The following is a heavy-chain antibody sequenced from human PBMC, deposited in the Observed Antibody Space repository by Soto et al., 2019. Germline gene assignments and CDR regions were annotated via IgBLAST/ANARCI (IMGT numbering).Heavy chain of an antibody. CDR2: IIPILGIA. Sequence: QVQLVQSGAEVKKPGSSVKVSCKASGGTFSSYTISWVRQAPGQGLEWMGRIIPILGIANYAQKFQGRVTITADKSTSTAYMELSSLRSEYTAVYYCARSSRLHLGELSPDFDYWGQGTLVTVSS. V-gene: IGHV1-69*02. CDR1: GGTFSSYT. CDR3: ARSSRLHLGELSPDFDY. J-gene: IGHJ4*02. D-gene: IGHD3-16*02.